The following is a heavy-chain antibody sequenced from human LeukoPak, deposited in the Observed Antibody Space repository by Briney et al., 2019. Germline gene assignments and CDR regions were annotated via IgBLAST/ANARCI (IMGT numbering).Heavy chain of an antibody. CDR3: ASSRGYSSSLWYYYMDV. CDR1: GGCFSGYY. CDR2: VNHNGTT. D-gene: IGHD6-13*01. V-gene: IGHV4-34*01. Sequence: PSETPSLTCAVYGGCFSGYYWSWIRQPPGKGLEWIGEVNHNGTTNYNPSLKSRVTISIDTSKNQFALKPSSVTAADTAVYYCASSRGYSSSLWYYYMDVWGKGTTVTVSS. J-gene: IGHJ6*03.